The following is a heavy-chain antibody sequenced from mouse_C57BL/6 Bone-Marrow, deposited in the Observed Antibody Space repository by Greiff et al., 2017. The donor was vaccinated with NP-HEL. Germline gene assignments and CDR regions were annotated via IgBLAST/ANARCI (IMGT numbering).Heavy chain of an antibody. V-gene: IGHV1-81*01. CDR3: ARFAYGSSHPFAY. CDR1: GYTFTSYG. D-gene: IGHD1-1*01. J-gene: IGHJ3*01. CDR2: IYPRSGNT. Sequence: VKLLESGAELARPGASVKLSCKASGYTFTSYGISWVKQRTGQGLEWIGEIYPRSGNTYYNEKFKGKATLTADKSSSSAYMELRILTSEDSAVYFSARFAYGSSHPFAYWGQGTLVTVSA.